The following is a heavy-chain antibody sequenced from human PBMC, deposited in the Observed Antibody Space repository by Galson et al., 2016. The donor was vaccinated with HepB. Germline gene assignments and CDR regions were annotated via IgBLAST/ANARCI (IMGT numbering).Heavy chain of an antibody. CDR2: IYRGGST. V-gene: IGHV3-53*01. J-gene: IGHJ4*02. Sequence: SLRLSCAASGFTVSSNYMSWVRQAPGQGLEWVSIIYRGGSTFYTDSVRGRFTISRDDSANTLYLQMNSLRAEDTAVYYCARARYSDILTGAFDSWGQGTLVTVSS. CDR3: ARARYSDILTGAFDS. D-gene: IGHD3-9*01. CDR1: GFTVSSNY.